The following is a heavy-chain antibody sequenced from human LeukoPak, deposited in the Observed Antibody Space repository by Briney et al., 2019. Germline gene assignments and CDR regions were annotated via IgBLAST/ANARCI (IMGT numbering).Heavy chain of an antibody. CDR2: ISAYNGNT. Sequence: VASVTVSCKASGGTFSSYAISWVRQAPGQGLEWMGWISAYNGNTNYAQKLQGRVTMTTDTSTSTAYMELRSLRSDDTAVYYCAREQWLVHPLDYWGQGTLVTVSS. CDR1: GGTFSSYA. J-gene: IGHJ4*02. D-gene: IGHD6-19*01. V-gene: IGHV1-18*01. CDR3: AREQWLVHPLDY.